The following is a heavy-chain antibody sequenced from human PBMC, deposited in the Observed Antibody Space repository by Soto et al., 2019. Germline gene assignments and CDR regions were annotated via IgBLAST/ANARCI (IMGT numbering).Heavy chain of an antibody. CDR2: SGSSGAT. CDR1: GFTFSSHA. Sequence: EVQLVESGGGLVQRGGSLRLSCAASGFTFSSHAMSWVRQPPAKGLEWVSASGSSGATYYADSVKGRFIISRDNSKNTLYLEMNSLSPEDTGVYYSVKKGSGGNWFDPWGQGTLVTVS. J-gene: IGHJ5*02. CDR3: VKKGSGGNWFDP. D-gene: IGHD3-16*01. V-gene: IGHV3-23*04.